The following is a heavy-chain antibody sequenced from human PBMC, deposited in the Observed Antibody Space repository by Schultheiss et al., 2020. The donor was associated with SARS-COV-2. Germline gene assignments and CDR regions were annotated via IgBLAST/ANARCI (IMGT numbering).Heavy chain of an antibody. V-gene: IGHV1-18*01. CDR3: ARGYCSGGSCYGGGLDY. D-gene: IGHD2-15*01. J-gene: IGHJ4*02. Sequence: ASVKVSCKASGYTFTSYGISWVRQAPGQGLEWMGWISAYNDNTNYAQKFQGWVTMTRDTSISTAYMELSRLRSDDTAVYYCARGYCSGGSCYGGGLDYWGQGTLVTVSS. CDR1: GYTFTSYG. CDR2: ISAYNDNT.